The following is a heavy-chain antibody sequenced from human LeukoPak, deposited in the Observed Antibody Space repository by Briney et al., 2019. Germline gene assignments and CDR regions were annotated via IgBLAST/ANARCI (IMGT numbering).Heavy chain of an antibody. CDR1: GGSISSYY. D-gene: IGHD6-6*01. CDR2: IYYSGST. CDR3: ARDQARWFDP. J-gene: IGHJ5*02. V-gene: IGHV4-59*01. Sequence: SETLSLTCTVSGGSISSYYWSWIRQPPGKGLEWIGYIYYSGSTNYNPSLKSRVTISVDTSKNQFSLKLSSVTAADTAVYYCARDQARWFDPWGQGTLVTVS.